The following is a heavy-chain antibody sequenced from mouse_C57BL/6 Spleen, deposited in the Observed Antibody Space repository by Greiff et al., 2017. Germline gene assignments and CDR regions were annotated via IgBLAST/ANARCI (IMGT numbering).Heavy chain of an antibody. Sequence: QVQLQQSGAELARPGASVKLSCKASGYTFTSYGISWVKQRTGQGLEWIGEIYPRSGNTYYNEKFKGKATLTADKSSSTAYMELRSLTSEDSAVYICASNYGSRGWYFDVWGTGTTVTVSS. CDR2: IYPRSGNT. CDR3: ASNYGSRGWYFDV. CDR1: GYTFTSYG. J-gene: IGHJ1*03. V-gene: IGHV1-81*01. D-gene: IGHD1-1*01.